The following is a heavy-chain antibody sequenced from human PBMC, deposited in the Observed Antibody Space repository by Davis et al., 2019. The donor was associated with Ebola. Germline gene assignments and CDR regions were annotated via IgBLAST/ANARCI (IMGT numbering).Heavy chain of an antibody. V-gene: IGHV4-39*07. CDR1: GGSISSSSYY. D-gene: IGHD3-16*01. J-gene: IGHJ4*02. CDR2: IYYSGST. CDR3: AREGREGYDYVWASH. Sequence: PSETLSLTCTVSGGSISSSSYYWGWIRQPPGKGLEWIGSIYYSGSTYYNPSLKSRVTISVDTSKNQFSLKLSSVTAADTALYYCAREGREGYDYVWASHWGQGTLVTVSS.